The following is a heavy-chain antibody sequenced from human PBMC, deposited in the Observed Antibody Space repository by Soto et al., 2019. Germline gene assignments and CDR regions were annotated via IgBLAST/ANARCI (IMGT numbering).Heavy chain of an antibody. J-gene: IGHJ6*02. D-gene: IGHD3-3*01. CDR3: ARVGYYSAGTTFHYNGLDV. CDR2: IIPIFGTA. V-gene: IGHV1-69*06. Sequence: VASVKVSCKASGGTFSSYAISWVRQAPGQGLEWMGGIIPIFGTANYAQKFQGRVTITADKSTSTAYMELSSLRSEDTAVYYCARVGYYSAGTTFHYNGLDVWGQGTTVTVSS. CDR1: GGTFSSYA.